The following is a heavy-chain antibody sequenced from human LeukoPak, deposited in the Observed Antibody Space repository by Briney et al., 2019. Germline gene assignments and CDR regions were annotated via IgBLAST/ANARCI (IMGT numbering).Heavy chain of an antibody. CDR3: AGTNWNYHY. CDR2: IYYSGST. CDR1: GGAISSYY. D-gene: IGHD1-7*01. J-gene: IGHJ4*02. V-gene: IGHV4-59*01. Sequence: SETLSLTCTVSGGAISSYYWTWIRQPPGKGLEWIGYIYYSGSTNYNPSLKSRVTISVDTSKNQFSLKLSSVTAADTAVYYCAGTNWNYHYWGQGTLVTVSS.